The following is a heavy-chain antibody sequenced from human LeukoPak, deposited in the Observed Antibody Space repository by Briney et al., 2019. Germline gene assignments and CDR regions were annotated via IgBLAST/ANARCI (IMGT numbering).Heavy chain of an antibody. J-gene: IGHJ3*02. D-gene: IGHD2-2*02. CDR3: ARMIYCSSTSCYRSSAFDI. CDR2: IYYSGST. CDR1: GGSISSYY. V-gene: IGHV4-59*01. Sequence: SETLSLTXTVSGGSISSYYWSWIRQPPGKGLEWIGYIYYSGSTNYNPSLKSRVTISVDTSKNQFSLKLSSVTAADTAVYYCARMIYCSSTSCYRSSAFDIWGQGTMVTVSS.